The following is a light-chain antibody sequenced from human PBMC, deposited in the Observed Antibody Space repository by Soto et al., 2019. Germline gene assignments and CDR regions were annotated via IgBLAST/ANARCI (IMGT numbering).Light chain of an antibody. CDR3: QQYNPYSPWT. CDR2: DAS. J-gene: IGKJ1*01. Sequence: IQMTQSPSTLSASVGDSVTITCRASQSISRWLAWYQQKPGKAPNLLIYDASTLKTGVPSRFSGSGSGTDFTLTISSLQPDDFATYYCQQYNPYSPWTFGQGTKVDIK. CDR1: QSISRW. V-gene: IGKV1-5*01.